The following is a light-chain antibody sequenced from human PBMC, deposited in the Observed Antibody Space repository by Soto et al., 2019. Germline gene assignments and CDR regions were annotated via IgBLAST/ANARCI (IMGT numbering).Light chain of an antibody. J-gene: IGLJ1*01. CDR3: ATWDNSLCGYV. V-gene: IGLV1-51*02. CDR2: END. CDR1: TSNIGNNY. Sequence: QSVLAQPPSVSAAPGQKVTISCSGSTSNIGNNYVSWFQQLPGTAPKLLIYENDKRPSGIPDRFSGSTSGTSATLGITGLQTGDEAEYYCATWDNSLCGYVFATGTKVTVL.